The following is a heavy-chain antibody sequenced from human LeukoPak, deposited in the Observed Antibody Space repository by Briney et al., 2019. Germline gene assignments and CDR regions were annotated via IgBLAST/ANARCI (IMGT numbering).Heavy chain of an antibody. J-gene: IGHJ6*02. V-gene: IGHV1-69*05. D-gene: IGHD3-3*01. CDR3: ARDPNFWSGYYKSNYYYGMDV. CDR1: GGTFSSYA. Sequence: GASVKVSCKASGGTFSSYAISWVRQAPGQGLEWMGGIIPIFGTANCAQKFQGRVTITRDTSASTAYMELSSLRSEDTAVYYCARDPNFWSGYYKSNYYYGMDVWGQGTTVTVSS. CDR2: IIPIFGTA.